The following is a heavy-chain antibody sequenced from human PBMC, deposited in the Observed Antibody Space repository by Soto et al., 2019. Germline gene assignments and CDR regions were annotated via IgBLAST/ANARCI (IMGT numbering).Heavy chain of an antibody. CDR3: ARDHGGSAWFVGVYYFFGLDV. CDR2: ISSSGGAI. CDR1: GFIFSDYT. J-gene: IGHJ6*02. D-gene: IGHD1-26*01. V-gene: IGHV3-48*04. Sequence: EVQLVESGGDLVQPGGSLRLSCAASGFIFSDYTMTWVRQAPGRGLEFVSHISSSGGAIFYAESVKGRFTVSRDNAKNSVYLQMTILRADDTAVYFCARDHGGSAWFVGVYYFFGLDVWGQGTAVTVSS.